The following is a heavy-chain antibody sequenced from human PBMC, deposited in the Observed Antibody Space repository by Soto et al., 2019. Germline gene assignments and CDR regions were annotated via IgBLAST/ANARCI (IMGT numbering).Heavy chain of an antibody. CDR2: IIPIFGTA. CDR1: GGTFSSYA. V-gene: IGHV1-69*12. Sequence: QVQLVQSGAEVKKPGSSVKVSCKASGGTFSSYAISWVRQVPGQGLEWMGGIIPIFGTANYAQKFQGRVTITADESTSTAYMELSSLRSEDTAVYYCASALGYSYERALDYWGQGTLVTVSS. CDR3: ASALGYSYERALDY. D-gene: IGHD5-18*01. J-gene: IGHJ4*02.